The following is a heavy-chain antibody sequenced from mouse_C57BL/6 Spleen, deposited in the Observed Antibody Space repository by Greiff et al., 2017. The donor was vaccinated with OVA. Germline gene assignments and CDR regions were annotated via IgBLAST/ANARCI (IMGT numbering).Heavy chain of an antibody. CDR3: ARCGFSSYEAMDY. J-gene: IGHJ4*01. CDR1: GYTFTSYW. Sequence: VQLQQPGAELVKPGASVKMSCKASGYTFTSYWLTWVKQRPGQGLEWIGDIYPGSGSTNYNEKFKSKATLTVDTSSSTSYMPLSSLTSEDSSVYFCARCGFSSYEAMDYWGHGTSVTVSS. CDR2: IYPGSGST. D-gene: IGHD1-1*01. V-gene: IGHV1-55*01.